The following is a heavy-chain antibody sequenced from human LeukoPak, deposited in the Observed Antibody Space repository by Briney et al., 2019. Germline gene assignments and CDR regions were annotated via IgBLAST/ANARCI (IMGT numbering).Heavy chain of an antibody. Sequence: ASVKVSCKASGYTFTSYGISWVRQAPGQGLEWMGWISAYNGKTNYAQKLQGRVTMTTDTSTSTAYMELRSLRSDDTAVYYCARPVMTYYDFWSGHQGFDYWGQGTLVTVSS. CDR1: GYTFTSYG. J-gene: IGHJ4*02. V-gene: IGHV1-18*01. D-gene: IGHD3-3*01. CDR2: ISAYNGKT. CDR3: ARPVMTYYDFWSGHQGFDY.